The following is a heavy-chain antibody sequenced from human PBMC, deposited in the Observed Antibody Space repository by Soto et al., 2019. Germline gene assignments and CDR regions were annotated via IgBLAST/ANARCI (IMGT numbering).Heavy chain of an antibody. D-gene: IGHD3-10*01. CDR1: GGSISSYY. V-gene: IGHV4-59*01. CDR3: AREGGFGAPIDY. J-gene: IGHJ4*02. Sequence: SETLFLTCTVSGGSISSYYWSWIRQPPGKGLEWIGYIYYSGSTNYNPSLKSRVTISVDTSKNQFSLKLSSVTAADTAVYYCAREGGFGAPIDYWGQGTLVTVSS. CDR2: IYYSGST.